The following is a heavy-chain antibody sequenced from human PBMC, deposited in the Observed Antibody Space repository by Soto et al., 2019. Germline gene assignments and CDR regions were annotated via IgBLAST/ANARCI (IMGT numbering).Heavy chain of an antibody. V-gene: IGHV4-39*01. D-gene: IGHD4-17*01. J-gene: IGHJ4*02. CDR2: IYYSGST. Sequence: SVPMSLTCRFADCSIGSSSDYWGRKRKPPGKGLEWIGSIYYSGSTYYNPSLKSRVTISVDTSKNQFSLKLSSVTAADTAVYYCARHRTTVTTDFVFDYWGQGTLVTVSS. CDR3: ARHRTTVTTDFVFDY. CDR1: DCSIGSSSDY.